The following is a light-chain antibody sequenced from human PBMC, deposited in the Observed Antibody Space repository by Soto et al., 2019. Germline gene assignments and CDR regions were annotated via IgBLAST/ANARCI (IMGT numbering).Light chain of an antibody. J-gene: IGKJ5*01. V-gene: IGKV3-15*01. Sequence: EIVLTQSPATLSLSPGHTATLSCSASQSLNIYLAWYQQKPGQAPRLRIYDTSARASGMPARFSGSGSGTEFTLTISSLQSEDFAVYYCQQYNNWPPITFGQGARLEIK. CDR1: QSLNIY. CDR3: QQYNNWPPIT. CDR2: DTS.